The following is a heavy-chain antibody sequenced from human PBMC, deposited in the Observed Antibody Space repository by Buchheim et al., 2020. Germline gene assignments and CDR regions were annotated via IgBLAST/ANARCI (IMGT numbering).Heavy chain of an antibody. V-gene: IGHV3-15*07. D-gene: IGHD6-19*01. CDR1: GFTFSNAW. Sequence: EVQLVESGGGLVRPGGSLRLSCAASGFTFSNAWMNWVRQAPGKGLEWVGRIKSKTDGGTTDYAAPGKGRLTIPKDDSTNTLYLQMNSLKTEDTAVYYCTTDLAVAGDNWFDPWGQGTL. CDR2: IKSKTDGGTT. J-gene: IGHJ5*02. CDR3: TTDLAVAGDNWFDP.